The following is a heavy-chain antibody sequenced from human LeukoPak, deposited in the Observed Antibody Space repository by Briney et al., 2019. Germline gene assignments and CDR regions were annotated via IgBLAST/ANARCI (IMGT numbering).Heavy chain of an antibody. CDR1: GFTFDDYA. Sequence: GGSLRLSCAASGFTFDDYAMHWVRQAPGKGLEWVSLISGDGGSTYYADSVKGRFTISRDNSKNSLYLQMNSLRTEDTALYYCAKDLHYYDSSGYHGTFDYWGQGTLVTVSS. CDR3: AKDLHYYDSSGYHGTFDY. V-gene: IGHV3-43*02. D-gene: IGHD3-22*01. CDR2: ISGDGGST. J-gene: IGHJ4*02.